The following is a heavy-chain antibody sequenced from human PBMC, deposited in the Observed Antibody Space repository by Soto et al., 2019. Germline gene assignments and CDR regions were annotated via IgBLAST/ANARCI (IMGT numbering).Heavy chain of an antibody. V-gene: IGHV3-30*18. Sequence: PGGSLRLSCAASGFSISDYGMEWVRQAPGKGLGWVALISYDGSNTYYADSVKGRFTISRDNSKDTLFLQMTGLRREDTAVYYCAKGAGDRLSLGMDVWGQGTTVTVSS. J-gene: IGHJ6*02. CDR1: GFSISDYG. D-gene: IGHD1-26*01. CDR2: ISYDGSNT. CDR3: AKGAGDRLSLGMDV.